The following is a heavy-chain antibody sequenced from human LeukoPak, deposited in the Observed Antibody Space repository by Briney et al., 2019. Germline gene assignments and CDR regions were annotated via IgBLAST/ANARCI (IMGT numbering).Heavy chain of an antibody. CDR1: GDSISSGRYY. CDR2: VYTSGST. Sequence: SQTLSLTCTVSGDSISSGRYYWSWIRQPAGKGLEWIGRVYTSGSTNYNPSLKSRVTISVDTSKNQFSLKLSSMTAADTAVYYCARDRGPVDYWGQGTLVTVSS. V-gene: IGHV4-61*02. J-gene: IGHJ4*02. CDR3: ARDRGPVDY. D-gene: IGHD3-10*01.